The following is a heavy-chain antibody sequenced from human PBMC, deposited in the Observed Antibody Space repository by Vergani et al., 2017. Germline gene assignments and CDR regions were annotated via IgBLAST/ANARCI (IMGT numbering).Heavy chain of an antibody. CDR3: AREPEGYCTNGVCHGMDV. CDR1: GFTLNTYG. J-gene: IGHJ6*04. CDR2: IRYDGSSE. D-gene: IGHD2-8*01. V-gene: IGHV3-30*02. Sequence: QVQILQSGGGVVQPGGSLRLSCTLSGFTLNTYGIHWVRQAPGKGLEWVSFIRYDGSSEYYGDSVKGRFTISRDKSQNTVNLQMNSLRTEDTAVYYCAREPEGYCTNGVCHGMDVWGKGTTVTVSS.